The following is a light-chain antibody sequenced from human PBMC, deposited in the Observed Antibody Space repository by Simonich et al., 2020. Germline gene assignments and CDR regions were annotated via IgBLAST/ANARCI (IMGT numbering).Light chain of an antibody. CDR3: CSYAGSSTWV. CDR1: SSDGGSYNL. V-gene: IGLV2-23*01. Sequence: QSALTQPVSVSGSPGQSITISCTGTSSDGGSYNLVNWDQQHPGKAPKLMIYEGSKRTSGVSNRFSGTKSGNTASLTISGLQAEDEADYYCCSYAGSSTWVFGGGTKLTVL. J-gene: IGLJ3*02. CDR2: EGS.